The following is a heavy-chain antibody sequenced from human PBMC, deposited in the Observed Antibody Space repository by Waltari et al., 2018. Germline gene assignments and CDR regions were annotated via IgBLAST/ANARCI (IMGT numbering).Heavy chain of an antibody. D-gene: IGHD5-12*01. V-gene: IGHV4-4*02. CDR1: GASIIGSFW. J-gene: IGHJ5*02. CDR3: ARARGRGLYLDP. Sequence: QVQLQHSCPGPVRPSGTPSAPCAAPGASIIGSFWWSWVRQTPGKGLEWIGQIHGSGRINYNPSLETRVTVSRDTSNNQFSLKLTSATAADTAVFFCARARGRGLYLDPWGQGILVTVSP. CDR2: IHGSGRI.